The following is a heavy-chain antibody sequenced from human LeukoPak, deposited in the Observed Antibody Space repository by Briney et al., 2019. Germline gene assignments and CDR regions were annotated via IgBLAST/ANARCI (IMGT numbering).Heavy chain of an antibody. CDR3: ARELPYGDYGCAAFDY. Sequence: GASVKVSCKASGYTFTSYDINWVRQAPGQGLEWMGRIIPILGIANYAQKFQGRVTITADKSTSTAYMELSSLRSEDTAVYYCARELPYGDYGCAAFDYWGQGTLVTVSS. J-gene: IGHJ4*02. CDR1: GYTFTSYD. CDR2: IIPILGIA. D-gene: IGHD4-17*01. V-gene: IGHV1-69*04.